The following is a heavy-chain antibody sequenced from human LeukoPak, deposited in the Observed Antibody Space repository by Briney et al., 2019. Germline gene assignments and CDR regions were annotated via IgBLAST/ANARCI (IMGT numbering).Heavy chain of an antibody. CDR2: ISGSGGST. D-gene: IGHD6-19*01. V-gene: IGHV3-23*01. J-gene: IGHJ4*02. Sequence: PGGSLRLSCAASGFTFSSYAMSWVRQAPGKGLEWVSAISGSGGSTYYADSVKGRFTISRDNSKNTLYLQMNSLRAEDTAVYYCARDTLEIAVAGTYFDYWGQGTLVTVSS. CDR3: ARDTLEIAVAGTYFDY. CDR1: GFTFSSYA.